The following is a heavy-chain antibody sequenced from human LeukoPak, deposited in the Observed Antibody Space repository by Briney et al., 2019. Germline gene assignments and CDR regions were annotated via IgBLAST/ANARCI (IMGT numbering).Heavy chain of an antibody. CDR3: ARGEYYYDSSTYYFIDY. CDR2: ISYDGSMK. D-gene: IGHD3-22*01. V-gene: IGHV3-30*03. CDR1: GFTFSNYG. J-gene: IGHJ4*02. Sequence: GGSLRLSCAASGFTFSNYGMHWVRQAPGKGLEWVAVISYDGSMKYYADSVKGRFTITRDNSKNTLFLQMNSLRAEDTAVYYCARGEYYYDSSTYYFIDYWGQGTLVTVSS.